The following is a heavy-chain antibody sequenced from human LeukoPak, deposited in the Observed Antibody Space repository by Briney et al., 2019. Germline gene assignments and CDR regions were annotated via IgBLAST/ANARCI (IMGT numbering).Heavy chain of an antibody. CDR2: ISSWSSYI. Sequence: GGSLRLSCAASGFTFSSNNMNWGRQAPGKGLEWVSSISSWSSYIYYADSVKGRFTISRDNAKNSLYLQMSSLRAEDTAVYFCVRSSGSYDFDYWGQGILVTVSS. V-gene: IGHV3-21*01. CDR1: GFTFSSNN. D-gene: IGHD1-26*01. CDR3: VRSSGSYDFDY. J-gene: IGHJ4*02.